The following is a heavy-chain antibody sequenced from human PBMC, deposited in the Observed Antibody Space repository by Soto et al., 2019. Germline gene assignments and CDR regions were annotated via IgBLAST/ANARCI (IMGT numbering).Heavy chain of an antibody. CDR2: ISYDGSNK. CDR1: GFTFSSYA. V-gene: IGHV3-30-3*01. D-gene: IGHD4-4*01. CDR3: ARGVTIGYYYYYGMDV. Sequence: GGSLRLSCAASGFTFSSYAMHWVRQAPGKGLEWVAVISYDGSNKYYADSVKGRFTISRDNSKNTLYLQMNSLRAEDTAVYYCARGVTIGYYYYYGMDVWGQGTTVTVSS. J-gene: IGHJ6*02.